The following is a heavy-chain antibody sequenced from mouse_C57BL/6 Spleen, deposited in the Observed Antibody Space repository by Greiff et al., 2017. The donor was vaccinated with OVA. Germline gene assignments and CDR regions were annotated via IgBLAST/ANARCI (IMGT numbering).Heavy chain of an antibody. D-gene: IGHD2-4*01. CDR1: GFTFSSYG. Sequence: EVQLVESGGDLVKPGGSLKLSCAASGFTFSSYGLSWVRQTPDKRLEWVATISSGGSYTYYPDSVKGRFTISRDNAKNTLYLQMSSLKSEDTAMYYCARHESDYDFDYWGQGTTLTVSS. CDR3: ARHESDYDFDY. J-gene: IGHJ2*01. V-gene: IGHV5-6*01. CDR2: ISSGGSYT.